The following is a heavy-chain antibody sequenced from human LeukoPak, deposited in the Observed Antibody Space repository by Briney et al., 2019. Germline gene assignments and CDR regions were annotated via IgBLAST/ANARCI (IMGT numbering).Heavy chain of an antibody. J-gene: IGHJ3*02. Sequence: SETLSLTCTASGGSISSYYWRWIRQPPGKGLEWMGYIYYGGSTNYNPSLKSRVTISVDRSKNQFSLKLSSVTAADTAVYYCARDLPTYDILTGYLPDAFDIWGQGTMVTVSS. D-gene: IGHD3-9*01. CDR1: GGSISSYY. CDR3: ARDLPTYDILTGYLPDAFDI. V-gene: IGHV4-59*01. CDR2: IYYGGST.